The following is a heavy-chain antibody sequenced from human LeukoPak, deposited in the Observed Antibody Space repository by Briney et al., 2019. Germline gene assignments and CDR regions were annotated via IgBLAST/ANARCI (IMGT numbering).Heavy chain of an antibody. V-gene: IGHV4-4*07. CDR2: IYSSGGT. Sequence: SETLSLTCTVSAGSISAYYWTWIRQPAGKGLEWIGRIYSSGGTYFNPSLKTRVTISLDTSNNQFSLKVTSVTAADTAVYYCARGTEMTTIAGHYSFDYWGQGTLVSVSS. J-gene: IGHJ4*02. D-gene: IGHD5-24*01. CDR3: ARGTEMTTIAGHYSFDY. CDR1: AGSISAYY.